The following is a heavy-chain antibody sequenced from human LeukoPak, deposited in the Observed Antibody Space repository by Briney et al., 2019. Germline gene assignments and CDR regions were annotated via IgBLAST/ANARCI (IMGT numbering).Heavy chain of an antibody. J-gene: IGHJ4*02. CDR1: GFTFSSYW. CDR2: ISGSSSTI. Sequence: QPGGSLRLSCAASGFTFSSYWMNWVRQAPGKGLEWVSYISGSSSTIYYADSVKGRFTISRDNGRNSLYLQMNSLRVADTAVYYCVRESPQLSSFDYWGQGTLVTVSS. V-gene: IGHV3-48*01. D-gene: IGHD2-2*01. CDR3: VRESPQLSSFDY.